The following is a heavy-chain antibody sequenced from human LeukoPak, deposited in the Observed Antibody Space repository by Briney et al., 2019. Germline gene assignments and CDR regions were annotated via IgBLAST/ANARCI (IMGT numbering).Heavy chain of an antibody. V-gene: IGHV4-61*10. Sequence: SETLSLTCTVSGGSISSGSYYWSWIRQPAGKGLEWIGYIYYSGSTYYNPSLKSRVTISVDTSKNQFSLKLSSVTAADTAVYYCARPSLGGFDYWGQGTLVTVSS. CDR2: IYYSGST. D-gene: IGHD3-10*01. CDR1: GGSISSGSYY. J-gene: IGHJ4*02. CDR3: ARPSLGGFDY.